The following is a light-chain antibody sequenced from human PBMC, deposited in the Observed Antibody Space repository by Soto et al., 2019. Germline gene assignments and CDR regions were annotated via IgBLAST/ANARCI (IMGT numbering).Light chain of an antibody. CDR1: QSVSNNY. CDR2: GAS. V-gene: IGKV3-20*01. CDR3: QQYGSAGT. J-gene: IGKJ1*01. Sequence: EIVLTQSPGTLSLSPGERATLSFRASQSVSNNYLAWYQQKPGQAPRLLIYGASNRATGIPDRFSGSGSGPDFTLTISRLEPEDFAVYYCQQYGSAGTFGQGTKVEIK.